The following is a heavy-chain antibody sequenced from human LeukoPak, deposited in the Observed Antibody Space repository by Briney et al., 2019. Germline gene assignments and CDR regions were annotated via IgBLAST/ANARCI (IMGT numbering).Heavy chain of an antibody. V-gene: IGHV1-2*02. CDR3: ARDGGGLNDIHADY. CDR1: GYIYY. J-gene: IGHJ4*02. CDR2: INTNTGDT. D-gene: IGHD3-9*01. Sequence: GASVKVPCKAPGYIYYFHWVRQAPGQGLEWMGWINTNTGDTNYAQKFRGRVTMTRDTSISTAHMELSRLRSDDTAVYYCARDGGGLNDIHADYWGQGTLVTVSS.